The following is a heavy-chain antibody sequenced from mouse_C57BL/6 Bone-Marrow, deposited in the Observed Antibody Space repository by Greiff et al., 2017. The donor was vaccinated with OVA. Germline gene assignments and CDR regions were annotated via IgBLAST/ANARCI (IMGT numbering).Heavy chain of an antibody. J-gene: IGHJ3*01. CDR2: IHPNSGST. Sequence: QVQLKESGAELVKPGASVKLSCKASGYTFTSYWMHWVKQRPGQGLEWIGMIHPNSGSTNYNEKFKSKATLTVDKSSSTAYMQLSSLTSEDSAVYYCARSCTWFAYWGQGTLVTVSA. V-gene: IGHV1-64*01. CDR3: ARSCTWFAY. CDR1: GYTFTSYW.